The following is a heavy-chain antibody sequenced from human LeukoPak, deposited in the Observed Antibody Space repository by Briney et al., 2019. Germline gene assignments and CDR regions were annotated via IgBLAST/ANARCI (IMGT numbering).Heavy chain of an antibody. CDR1: GLTFSSSW. CDR2: INPDGNKK. CDR3: ARDLAYSRLDY. J-gene: IGHJ4*02. D-gene: IGHD5-18*01. Sequence: GGSLRLSCAVSGLTFSSSWMDWVRQAPGKGLEWVASINPDGNKKYSADSVKGRFTISRDNAENSLYLHMNSLRVEDTAFYYCARDLAYSRLDYWGQGMLVTVSS. V-gene: IGHV3-7*01.